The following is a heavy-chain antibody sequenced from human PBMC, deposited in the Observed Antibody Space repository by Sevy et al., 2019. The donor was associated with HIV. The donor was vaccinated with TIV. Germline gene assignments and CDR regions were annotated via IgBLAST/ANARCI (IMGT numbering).Heavy chain of an antibody. CDR3: ARDQGVGYCSGGSCTQRGNWFDP. D-gene: IGHD2-15*01. Sequence: ASVKVSCKASGYTFTSYGISWVRQAPGQGLEWMGWISAYNGNTNYAQKLQGRVTMTTDTSTSTAYMELRVLRSDDTAVYYCARDQGVGYCSGGSCTQRGNWFDPWGQGTLVTVSS. CDR2: ISAYNGNT. CDR1: GYTFTSYG. V-gene: IGHV1-18*01. J-gene: IGHJ5*02.